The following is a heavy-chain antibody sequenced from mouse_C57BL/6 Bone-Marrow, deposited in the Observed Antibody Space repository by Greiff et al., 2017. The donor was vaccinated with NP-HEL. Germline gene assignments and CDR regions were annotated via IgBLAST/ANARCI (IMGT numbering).Heavy chain of an antibody. Sequence: EVKLMESGPGLVKPSQSLSLTCSVTGYSITSGYYWNWIRQFPGNKLEWMGYISYDGSNNYNPSLKNRISITRDTSKNQFFLKLNSVTTEDTATYYCARNYGNPWFAYWGQGTLVTVSA. D-gene: IGHD2-1*01. V-gene: IGHV3-6*01. J-gene: IGHJ3*01. CDR3: ARNYGNPWFAY. CDR2: ISYDGSN. CDR1: GYSITSGYY.